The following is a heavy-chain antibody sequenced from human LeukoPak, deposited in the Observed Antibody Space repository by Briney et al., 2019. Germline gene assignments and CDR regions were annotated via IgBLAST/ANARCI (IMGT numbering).Heavy chain of an antibody. D-gene: IGHD5-12*01. CDR1: GFTFSSYW. J-gene: IGHJ4*02. CDR3: ARYSGYDDEGEYFDY. V-gene: IGHV3-7*01. Sequence: GGSLRLSCAASGFTFSSYWMSWVRQAPGKGLEWVANMKQDGSEKYYVDSVKGRFTISRDNAKNSLYLQMNSLRAEDTAVYYCARYSGYDDEGEYFDYWGQGTLVTVSS. CDR2: MKQDGSEK.